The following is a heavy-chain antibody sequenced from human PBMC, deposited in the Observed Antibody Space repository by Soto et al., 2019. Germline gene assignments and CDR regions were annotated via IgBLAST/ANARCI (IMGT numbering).Heavy chain of an antibody. CDR1: GFTFSSYG. V-gene: IGHV3-33*01. CDR3: ARDYPERGFGELFFHAFDI. Sequence: PGGSLRLSCAASGFTFSSYGMHWVRQAPGKGLEWVAVIWYDGSNKYYADSVKGRFTISRDNSKNTLYLQMNSLRAEDTAVYYCARDYPERGFGELFFHAFDIWGQGTMVTVSS. CDR2: IWYDGSNK. J-gene: IGHJ3*02. D-gene: IGHD3-10*01.